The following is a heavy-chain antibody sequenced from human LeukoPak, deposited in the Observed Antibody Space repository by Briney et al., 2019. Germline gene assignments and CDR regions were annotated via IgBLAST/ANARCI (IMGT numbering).Heavy chain of an antibody. Sequence: GRSLRLSCAASGFTFSTYTIHWVRQAPGKGLEWVAVISYDGSNKYYADSVKSRFTLSRDNSKDTLYLQMGSLRAEDAAVYSCARGYCSSTACPPCDYWGQGTLVTVSS. D-gene: IGHD2-2*01. J-gene: IGHJ4*02. CDR1: GFTFSTYT. CDR3: ARGYCSSTACPPCDY. CDR2: ISYDGSNK. V-gene: IGHV3-30*04.